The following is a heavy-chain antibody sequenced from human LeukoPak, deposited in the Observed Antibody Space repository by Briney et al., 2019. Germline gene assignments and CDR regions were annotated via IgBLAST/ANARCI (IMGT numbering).Heavy chain of an antibody. Sequence: GASVKVSCKASGCTFSSYAISWVRQAPGQGLEWMGGIIPIFGTANYAQKFQGRVTITTDESTSTAYMELSSLRSEDTAVYYCATVEMATTRGSWFDPWGQGTLVTVSS. CDR1: GCTFSSYA. J-gene: IGHJ5*02. D-gene: IGHD5-24*01. CDR2: IIPIFGTA. CDR3: ATVEMATTRGSWFDP. V-gene: IGHV1-69*05.